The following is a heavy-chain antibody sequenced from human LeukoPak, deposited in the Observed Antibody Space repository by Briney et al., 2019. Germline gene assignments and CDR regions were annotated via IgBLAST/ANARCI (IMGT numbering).Heavy chain of an antibody. V-gene: IGHV3-21*01. CDR3: ASDRSSLYFDY. J-gene: IGHJ4*02. D-gene: IGHD6-13*01. CDR1: GFTFRSYS. Sequence: GGSLRLSCAASGFTFRSYSMNWVRQAPGKGLEWVSSISTISTYIYYADSVKGRFTISRDNAKNSLYLQMNSLRAEDTAVYHCASDRSSLYFDYWGQGTLVTVSS. CDR2: ISTISTYI.